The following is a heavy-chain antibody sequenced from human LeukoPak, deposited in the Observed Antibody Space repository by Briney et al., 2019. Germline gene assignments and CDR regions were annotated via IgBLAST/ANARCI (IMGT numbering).Heavy chain of an antibody. CDR3: AREAGRLVRDY. CDR1: GYTFTGYY. D-gene: IGHD6-19*01. CDR2: INPNSGGT. V-gene: IGHV1-2*06. Sequence: ASVKVSCKASGYTFTGYYMHWVRQAPGQGLEWMGRINPNSGGTNYAQKLQGRVTMTTDTSTSTAYMELRSLRSDDTAVYYCAREAGRLVRDYWGQGTLVTVSS. J-gene: IGHJ4*02.